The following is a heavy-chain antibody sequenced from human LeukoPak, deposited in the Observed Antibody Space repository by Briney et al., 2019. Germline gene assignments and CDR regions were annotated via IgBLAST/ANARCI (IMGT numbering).Heavy chain of an antibody. J-gene: IGHJ5*02. D-gene: IGHD1-14*01. CDR1: GGSISSSSYY. CDR3: ARADGSNRSNWFDP. CDR2: IYYSGST. V-gene: IGHV4-39*07. Sequence: SETLSLTCTVSGGSISSSSYYWGWIRQPPGKGLEWIGSIYYSGSTYYNPSLKSRVTISVDRSKNQFSLKLSSVTAADTAVYYCARADGSNRSNWFDPWGQGTLVTVSS.